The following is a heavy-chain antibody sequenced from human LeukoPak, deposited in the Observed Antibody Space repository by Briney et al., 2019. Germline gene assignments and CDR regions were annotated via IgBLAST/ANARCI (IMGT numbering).Heavy chain of an antibody. J-gene: IGHJ4*02. CDR2: IYYGGSS. Sequence: KPSETLSLTCTVSGGSITSTYWSWIRQPPGKGLEWIGHIYYGGSSKSNPSLKSRVTMSVDTSRTQFSLKLNSVTAAGTPVYYCARRPDGTSHFDSWGQGTLVTVSS. V-gene: IGHV4-59*08. CDR3: ARRPDGTSHFDS. D-gene: IGHD6-6*01. CDR1: GGSITSTY.